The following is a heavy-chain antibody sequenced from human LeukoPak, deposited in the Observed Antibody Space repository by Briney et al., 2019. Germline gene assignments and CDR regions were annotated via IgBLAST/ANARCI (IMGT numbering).Heavy chain of an antibody. CDR2: IIPIFGTA. D-gene: IGHD3-10*01. J-gene: IGHJ4*02. CDR1: GGTLRSYA. V-gene: IGHV1-69*13. CDR3: ARREGTFGTYFDY. Sequence: SVKVSCKASGGTLRSYAINWVRQAPGQGLEWMGGIIPIFGTANYAQKFQGRVTIIADESSTTAYMELSSLRSEDTAVYYCARREGTFGTYFDYWGQGTLVTVSS.